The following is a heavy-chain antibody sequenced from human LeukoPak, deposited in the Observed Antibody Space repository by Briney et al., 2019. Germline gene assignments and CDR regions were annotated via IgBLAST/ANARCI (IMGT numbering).Heavy chain of an antibody. CDR1: GFTVSNDG. CDR2: ISGSGGTT. CDR3: AKGSGIAVAATGWDHFHY. Sequence: PGGSLRLSCAVSGFTVSNDGMSWVRQAPGKGLEWVSGISGSGGTTYYADSVRGRFTISRDNSKNTLFLQMNRLRAEDTAVYYCAKGSGIAVAATGWDHFHYWGQGTLVTVSS. J-gene: IGHJ4*02. D-gene: IGHD6-19*01. V-gene: IGHV3-23*01.